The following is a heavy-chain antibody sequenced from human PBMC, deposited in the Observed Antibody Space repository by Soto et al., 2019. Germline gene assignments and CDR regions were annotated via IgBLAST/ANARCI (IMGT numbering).Heavy chain of an antibody. D-gene: IGHD2-15*01. V-gene: IGHV4-31*03. CDR3: ARVPLGYCSGGSCYHVDY. Sequence: PSETLSLTCTVSGGSISSGGYYWSWIRQHPGKGLEWIGYIYYSGSTYYNPSLKSRVTISVDTSKNQFSLKLSSVTAADTAVYYCARVPLGYCSGGSCYHVDYWGQGTLVTVSS. CDR2: IYYSGST. J-gene: IGHJ4*02. CDR1: GGSISSGGYY.